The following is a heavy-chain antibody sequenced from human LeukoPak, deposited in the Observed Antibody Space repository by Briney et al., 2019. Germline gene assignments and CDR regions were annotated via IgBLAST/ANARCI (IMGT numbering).Heavy chain of an antibody. D-gene: IGHD3-16*01. Sequence: PGGSLRLSCAASGFTFSNYDMSWVRQAPGKGLEWVSAIRRSGVNTYYADSVKGRFTTSRDTSKNTLYLQMNSLRAEDTAVYYCAKGGLWDWFDPWGQGTLVTVSS. CDR2: IRRSGVNT. CDR1: GFTFSNYD. J-gene: IGHJ5*02. V-gene: IGHV3-23*01. CDR3: AKGGLWDWFDP.